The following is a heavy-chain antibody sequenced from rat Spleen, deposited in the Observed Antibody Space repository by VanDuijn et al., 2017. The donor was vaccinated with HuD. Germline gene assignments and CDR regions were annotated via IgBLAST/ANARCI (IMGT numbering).Heavy chain of an antibody. CDR3: ARGGTLYFDY. Sequence: EVQLQESGPGLVKPSQSLSLTCSVTGYSITSNYWGWIRKFPGNKLEWMGYMSSSGNTNFNPSLNSRASINRDTSKNQFFLQVNSVTTEDTATYYCARGGTLYFDYWGQGVMVTVSS. V-gene: IGHV3-3*01. J-gene: IGHJ2*01. D-gene: IGHD5-1*01. CDR1: GYSITSNY. CDR2: MSSSGNT.